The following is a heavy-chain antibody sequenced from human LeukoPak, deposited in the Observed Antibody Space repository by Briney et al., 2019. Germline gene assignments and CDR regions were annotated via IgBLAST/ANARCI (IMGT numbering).Heavy chain of an antibody. CDR1: GFTFSSYE. D-gene: IGHD6-13*01. V-gene: IGHV3-48*03. CDR2: ISSSGSTI. J-gene: IGHJ4*02. CDR3: ARNGVAGAGTTSLDFFDY. Sequence: GGSLRLSCAASGFTFSSYEMNWVRQAPGKGLEWVSYISSSGSTIYYAGSVKGRFTISRDNAKNSLHLQMNSLRAEDTAVYYCARNGVAGAGTTSLDFFDYWGQGTLVTVSS.